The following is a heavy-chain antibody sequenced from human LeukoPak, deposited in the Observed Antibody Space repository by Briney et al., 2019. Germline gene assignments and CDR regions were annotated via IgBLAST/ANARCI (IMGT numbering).Heavy chain of an antibody. CDR1: GYTFTGYY. V-gene: IGHV1-2*02. CDR3: AREYSSGSYYFDY. J-gene: IGHJ4*02. D-gene: IGHD6-19*01. CDR2: INPNSGGT. Sequence: GASVKVSCKASGYTFTGYYMHWVRQAPGQGLEWMGWINPNSGGTNYAQKFQGRVTMTRNTSISTAYMELSSLRSEDTAVYYCAREYSSGSYYFDYWGQGTLVTVSS.